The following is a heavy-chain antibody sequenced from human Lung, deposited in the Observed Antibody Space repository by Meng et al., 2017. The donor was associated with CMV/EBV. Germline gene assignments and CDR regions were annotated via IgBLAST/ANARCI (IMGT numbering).Heavy chain of an antibody. CDR2: ISNSGGYST. CDR3: AKTFYDSSWYDGYYFDY. CDR1: GFTFRTYP. V-gene: IGHV3-23*01. Sequence: LTXAASGFTFRTYPMSWVRQAPGKGLEWVSTISNSGGYSTYYADPVEGRFTISRDNSKNTLYLQMNSLRVDDTAVYYCAKTFYDSSWYDGYYFDYWXQGNXV. D-gene: IGHD6-13*01. J-gene: IGHJ4*02.